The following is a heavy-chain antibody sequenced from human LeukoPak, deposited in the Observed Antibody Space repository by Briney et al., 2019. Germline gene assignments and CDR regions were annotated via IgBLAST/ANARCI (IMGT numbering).Heavy chain of an antibody. V-gene: IGHV4-34*01. CDR2: INHSGNT. Sequence: SETLSLTCAVYGGSFSGYYWSWIRQPPGKGLEWIGEINHSGNTNYNPSLKSRVTISLDTSKNQFSLKLSSVTAADTAVYYCAGHHPRNTVDFWGQGTLVTVSS. CDR3: AGHHPRNTVDF. J-gene: IGHJ4*02. CDR1: GGSFSGYY. D-gene: IGHD2-8*02.